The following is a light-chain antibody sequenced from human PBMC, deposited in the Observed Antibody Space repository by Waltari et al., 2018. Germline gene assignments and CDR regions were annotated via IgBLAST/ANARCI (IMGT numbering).Light chain of an antibody. CDR1: QGVSSY. V-gene: IGKV3-11*01. CDR2: DSS. Sequence: EIVLTQSPATLSLSPGERATLSCRASQGVSSYLAWYQQKPGQAPRLLIYDSSNRATVIPARFSVSGSGTDFTLTISSLEPEDFAVYYCQQRSNWPITFGQVTRLEIK. J-gene: IGKJ5*01. CDR3: QQRSNWPIT.